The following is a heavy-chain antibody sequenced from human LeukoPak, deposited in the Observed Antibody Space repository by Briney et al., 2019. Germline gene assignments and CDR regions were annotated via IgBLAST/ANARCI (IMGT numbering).Heavy chain of an antibody. J-gene: IGHJ4*02. CDR1: GFTFSSYG. CDR3: AKIPQGGTAGTYFDY. D-gene: IGHD6-19*01. CDR2: ISYDGSNK. Sequence: PGGSLRLSCAASGFTFSSYGMHWVRQAPAKGLEWVAVISYDGSNKLHADSVKGRFTIFRDNSKNTLYLQMNSLRAEDTAVYYCAKIPQGGTAGTYFDYWGQGTLVTVSS. V-gene: IGHV3-30*18.